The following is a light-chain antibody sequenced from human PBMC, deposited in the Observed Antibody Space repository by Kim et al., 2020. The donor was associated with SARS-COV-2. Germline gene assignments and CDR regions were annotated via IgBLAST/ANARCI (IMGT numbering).Light chain of an antibody. CDR1: QSVSSN. J-gene: IGKJ5*01. CDR2: GAS. CDR3: RYYGNWPIT. Sequence: EIVMTQSPATLSVSPGEGVTLSCRASQSVSSNLAWYQQKPGQAPRLLIYGASTRATDIPARFSGSGSGTDFTLTISSLQSEDFALYYCRYYGNWPITFGQGTRLEIK. V-gene: IGKV3-15*01.